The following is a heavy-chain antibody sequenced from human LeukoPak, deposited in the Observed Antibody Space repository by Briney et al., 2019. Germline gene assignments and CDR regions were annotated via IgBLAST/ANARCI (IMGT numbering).Heavy chain of an antibody. V-gene: IGHV4-39*01. CDR3: ARHDLAGDNAIYFFDF. CDR2: VYYDGST. Sequence: PSETLSLTCTVSGYSVSGRGYYWGWVRHLPQKGLEWIGSVYYDGSTYYNPSLKSRVTVSLDTPNNQFSLKLTSMTAADTAVYHCARHDLAGDNAIYFFDFWGQGTQVTVSS. CDR1: GYSVSGRGYY. D-gene: IGHD5-24*01. J-gene: IGHJ4*02.